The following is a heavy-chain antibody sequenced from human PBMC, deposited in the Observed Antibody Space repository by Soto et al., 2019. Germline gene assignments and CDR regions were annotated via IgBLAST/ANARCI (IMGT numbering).Heavy chain of an antibody. CDR1: RGSVSNNNW. J-gene: IGHJ4*02. Sequence: KPSETLSLTCDVSRGSVSNNNWWSWVRQSPGEGLEWIGEIHHGGSTNYNPSLKSRVTISVDKSKDQFFLKVNSVTAADTAVYYCTKNSAYALDYWGRGVLVTVSS. D-gene: IGHD5-12*01. CDR3: TKNSAYALDY. V-gene: IGHV4-4*02. CDR2: IHHGGST.